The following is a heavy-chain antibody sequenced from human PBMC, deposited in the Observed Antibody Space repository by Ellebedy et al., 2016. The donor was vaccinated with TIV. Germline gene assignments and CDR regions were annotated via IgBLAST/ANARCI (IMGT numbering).Heavy chain of an antibody. CDR1: GFTVSSNY. Sequence: GESLKISCAASGFTVSSNYMSWVRQAPGKGLEWVSVVHSGGGTNSADSVKGRFTISRDNSKNTVSLQMNSLRAEDTAVYYCARDPSYSGGWLYYFDYWGQGTLVTVSS. D-gene: IGHD1-26*01. J-gene: IGHJ4*02. CDR3: ARDPSYSGGWLYYFDY. CDR2: VHSGGGT. V-gene: IGHV3-66*01.